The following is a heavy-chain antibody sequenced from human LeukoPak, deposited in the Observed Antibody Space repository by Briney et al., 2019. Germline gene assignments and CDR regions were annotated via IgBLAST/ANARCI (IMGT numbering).Heavy chain of an antibody. D-gene: IGHD1-26*01. J-gene: IGHJ3*02. Sequence: GGSLRLSCAASGFTFSAYAMHWVRQAPGKGLEWVAVISYDGSNKYYADSVKGRSTISGDKTKDTLYLQMNSLRPEDTAVYYCARGPGPIAGAKNPFDIWGQGTMVTVSS. CDR2: ISYDGSNK. CDR3: ARGPGPIAGAKNPFDI. V-gene: IGHV3-30*01. CDR1: GFTFSAYA.